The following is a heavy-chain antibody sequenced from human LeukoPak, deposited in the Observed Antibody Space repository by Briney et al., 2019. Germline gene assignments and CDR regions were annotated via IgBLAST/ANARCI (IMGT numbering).Heavy chain of an antibody. V-gene: IGHV3-30*03. Sequence: GGSLRLSCTVSGFTFSNYGMHWVRQAPGKGLEWVAVISYHGSDKYYADSVRGRITISRDNAKNSLYLQMNSLRDEDTAVYYCARGGDYWGQGTLVTVSS. CDR1: GFTFSNYG. CDR3: ARGGDY. J-gene: IGHJ4*02. D-gene: IGHD3-16*01. CDR2: ISYHGSDK.